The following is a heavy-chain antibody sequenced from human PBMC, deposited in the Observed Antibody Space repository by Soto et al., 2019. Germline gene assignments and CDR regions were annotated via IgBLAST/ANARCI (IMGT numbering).Heavy chain of an antibody. J-gene: IGHJ5*02. CDR2: ISGSGGST. Sequence: GGSLRLSCAASGFTFSSYAMSWVRQAPGKGLEWVSAISGSGGSTYYADSVKGRFTISRDNSKNTLYLQMNSLRAEDTAVYYCAKGGEYCSSTSCFLVGKTTEFDTLGQEDLLTISS. CDR3: AKGGEYCSSTSCFLVGKTTEFDT. V-gene: IGHV3-23*01. D-gene: IGHD2-2*01. CDR1: GFTFSSYA.